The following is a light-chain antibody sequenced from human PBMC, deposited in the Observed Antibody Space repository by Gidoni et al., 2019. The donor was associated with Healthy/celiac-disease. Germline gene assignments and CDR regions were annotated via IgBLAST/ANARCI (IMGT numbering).Light chain of an antibody. CDR3: QAWDSSTVV. CDR2: QDS. J-gene: IGLJ2*01. Sequence: SFALTQPPPVSVSPGQTASITCAGDKLGDKYACWYQQKPGQSPVLVIYQDSKRPSGFPERFSGSNAGNTATLTISGTQAMDEADYYWQAWDSSTVVFGGGTKLTVL. V-gene: IGLV3-1*01. CDR1: KLGDKY.